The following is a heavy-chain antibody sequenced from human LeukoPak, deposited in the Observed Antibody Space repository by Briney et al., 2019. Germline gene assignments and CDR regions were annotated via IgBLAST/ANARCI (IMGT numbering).Heavy chain of an antibody. CDR1: GFTFSGSA. Sequence: GGSLRLSCAASGFTFSGSAMHWVRQASGKGLEWVGRIRSKANSYATAYAASVKGRFTISRDDSKNTAYLQMNSLKTEDTAVYYCTRQAFGGGSCYLGYWGQGTLVTVSS. D-gene: IGHD2-15*01. V-gene: IGHV3-73*01. J-gene: IGHJ4*02. CDR3: TRQAFGGGSCYLGY. CDR2: IRSKANSYAT.